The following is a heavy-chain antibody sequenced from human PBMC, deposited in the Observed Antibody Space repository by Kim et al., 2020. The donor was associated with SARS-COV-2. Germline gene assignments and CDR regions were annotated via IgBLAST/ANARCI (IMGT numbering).Heavy chain of an antibody. CDR3: ARDYGSSWYYRALGY. V-gene: IGHV4-59*01. CDR1: GGSISSYY. Sequence: SETLSLTCTVSGGSISSYYWSWIRQPPGKGLEWIGYIYYSGSTNYNPSLKSRVTISVDTSKNQFSLKLSSVTAADTAVYYCARDYGSSWYYRALGYWGQGTLVTVSS. D-gene: IGHD6-13*01. CDR2: IYYSGST. J-gene: IGHJ4*02.